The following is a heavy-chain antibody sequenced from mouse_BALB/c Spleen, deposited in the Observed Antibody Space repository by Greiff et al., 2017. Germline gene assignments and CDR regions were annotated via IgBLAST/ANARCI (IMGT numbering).Heavy chain of an antibody. CDR3: ARRGNYREDAMDY. D-gene: IGHD2-1*01. Sequence: QVQLKESGAELVRPGVSVKISCKGSGYTFTDYAMHWVKQSHAKSLEWIGVISTYYGDASYNQKFKGKATMTVDKSSSTAYMELARLTSEDSAIYYCARRGNYREDAMDYWGQGTSVTVSA. CDR2: ISTYYGDA. V-gene: IGHV1S137*01. J-gene: IGHJ4*01. CDR1: GYTFTDYA.